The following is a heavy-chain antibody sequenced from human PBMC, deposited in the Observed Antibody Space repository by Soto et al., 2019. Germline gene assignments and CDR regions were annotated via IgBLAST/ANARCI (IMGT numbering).Heavy chain of an antibody. D-gene: IGHD3-22*01. CDR1: GYTFTSYD. V-gene: IGHV1-8*01. Sequence: QVQLVQSGAEVKKPGASVKVSCKASGYTFTSYDIDWVRQATGQGLEWMGWMNPNSGNTGYAQKFQGRVTMTRNTSISTAYMELSSLRSEDTAVYYCARGHYYDTGGYYVFAAFDIWGQGTTVTVSS. J-gene: IGHJ3*02. CDR3: ARGHYYDTGGYYVFAAFDI. CDR2: MNPNSGNT.